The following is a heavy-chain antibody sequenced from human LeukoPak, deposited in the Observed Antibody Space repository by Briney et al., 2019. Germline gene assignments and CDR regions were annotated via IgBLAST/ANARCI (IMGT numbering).Heavy chain of an antibody. V-gene: IGHV4-39*01. CDR3: ASLRERSFYARGFDY. CDR1: GGSISSSSYY. J-gene: IGHJ4*02. Sequence: PSETLSLTCTVSGGSISSSSYYWGWIRQPPGKGLEWIGSIYYSGSTYYNPSLKSRVTISVDTSKNQFSLKRSSVTAADTAVYYCASLRERSFYARGFDYWGQGTLVTVSS. D-gene: IGHD2-2*01. CDR2: IYYSGST.